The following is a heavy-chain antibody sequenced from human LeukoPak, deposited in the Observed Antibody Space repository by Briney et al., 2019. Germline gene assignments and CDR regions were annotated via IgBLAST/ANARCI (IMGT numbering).Heavy chain of an antibody. CDR1: GGSFSGYY. CDR2: INHSGST. D-gene: IGHD3-22*01. CDR3: ASAFTPPGYYYDSSGYYYEDY. Sequence: SETLSLTCAVYGGSFSGYYWSWIRQPPGKGLEWIGEINHSGSTNYNPSLKSRVTISVDTSKNQFSLKLSSVTAADTAVYYCASAFTPPGYYYDSSGYYYEDYWGQGTLVTVSS. V-gene: IGHV4-34*01. J-gene: IGHJ4*02.